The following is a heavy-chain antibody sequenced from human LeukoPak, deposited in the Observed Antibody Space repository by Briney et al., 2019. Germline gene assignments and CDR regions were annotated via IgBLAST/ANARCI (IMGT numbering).Heavy chain of an antibody. CDR2: IRYDGSNK. D-gene: IGHD2-2*01. V-gene: IGHV3-30*02. J-gene: IGHJ6*03. Sequence: PGGSLRLSCAASGFTFSSYGMHWVRQAPGKGLEWVAFIRYDGSNKYYADSVKGRFTISRDNSKNTLYLQMNSLRAEDTAVYYCAGYPDPRKDCSSTSCIARSYYYYMDVWGKGTTVTVSS. CDR3: AGYPDPRKDCSSTSCIARSYYYYMDV. CDR1: GFTFSSYG.